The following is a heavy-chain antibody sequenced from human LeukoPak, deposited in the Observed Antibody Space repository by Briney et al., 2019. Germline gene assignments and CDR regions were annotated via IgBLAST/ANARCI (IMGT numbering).Heavy chain of an antibody. CDR3: ARGYSSGWYVTSFDY. Sequence: PSETLSLTCAVYGGSFSGYYWSWIRQPPGKGLEWIGEINHSGSTNYNPSLKSRVTISVDTSKNQFSLKLSSVTAAGTAVYYCARGYSSGWYVTSFDYWGQGTLVTVSS. V-gene: IGHV4-34*01. D-gene: IGHD6-19*01. CDR2: INHSGST. CDR1: GGSFSGYY. J-gene: IGHJ4*02.